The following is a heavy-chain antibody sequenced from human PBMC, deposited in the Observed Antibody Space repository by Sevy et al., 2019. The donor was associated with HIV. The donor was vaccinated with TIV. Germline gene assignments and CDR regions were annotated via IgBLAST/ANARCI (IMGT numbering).Heavy chain of an antibody. J-gene: IGHJ4*02. Sequence: GGSLRLSCAASGFTFNNYCMNWVRQVPGKGLQWLSYISRSSRTTYYADSVQGRFTISGDNAKNSLYLQMNSLSADDTAVYYCARDSGSSGWPNYFDYWGQGTLVTVSS. CDR3: ARDSGSSGWPNYFDY. CDR1: GFTFNNYC. V-gene: IGHV3-48*01. D-gene: IGHD6-19*01. CDR2: ISRSSRTT.